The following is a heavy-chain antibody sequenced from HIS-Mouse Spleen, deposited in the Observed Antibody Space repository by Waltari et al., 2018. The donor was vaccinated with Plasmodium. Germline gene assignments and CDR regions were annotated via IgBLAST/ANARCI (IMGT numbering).Heavy chain of an antibody. Sequence: QVQLVQSGAEVKKPGASVKVSCKASGYTFTGYYMHWVRQAPGQGLEWMGWDTLNMEGTKDAQNFQGRVTKNRDTSISNAYMGLSRLRSDDTAVYYCARVLGYKAAAGTFVEYFQHWGQGTLVTVSS. CDR3: ARVLGYKAAAGTFVEYFQH. CDR1: GYTFTGYY. CDR2: DTLNMEGT. D-gene: IGHD6-13*01. V-gene: IGHV1-2*02. J-gene: IGHJ1*01.